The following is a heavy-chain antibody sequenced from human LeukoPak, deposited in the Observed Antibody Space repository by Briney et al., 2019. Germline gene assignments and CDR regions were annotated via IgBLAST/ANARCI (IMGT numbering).Heavy chain of an antibody. V-gene: IGHV4-30-4*01. J-gene: IGHJ3*02. CDR1: GGSISSGDYY. CDR2: IYYSGST. CDR3: ARVVLDWSSASLAFDI. Sequence: PSETLSLTCTVSGGSISSGDYYWSWIRQPPGKGLEWIGYIYYSGSTYYNPSLKSRVTISVDTSKNQFSLKLSSVTAADTAVYYCARVVLDWSSASLAFDIWGQGTMVTVSS. D-gene: IGHD3/OR15-3a*01.